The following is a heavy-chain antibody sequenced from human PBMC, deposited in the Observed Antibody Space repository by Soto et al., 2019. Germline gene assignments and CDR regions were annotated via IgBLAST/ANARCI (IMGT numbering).Heavy chain of an antibody. CDR2: IWYDGSNK. J-gene: IGHJ3*01. CDR1: GFTFSSYG. CDR3: EKNRARKGIADTLES. D-gene: IGHD6-13*01. Sequence: GGSLRLSCAASGFTFSSYGMHWVRQAPGKGLEWVAVIWYDGSNKYYADSVKGRFTISRDNSKNTLYLQMNSLRAEDTAVYYCEKNRARKGIADTLESWGKGTRIT. V-gene: IGHV3-33*06.